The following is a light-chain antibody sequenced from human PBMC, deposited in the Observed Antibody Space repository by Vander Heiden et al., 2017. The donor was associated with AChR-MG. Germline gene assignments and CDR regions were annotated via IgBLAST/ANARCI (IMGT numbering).Light chain of an antibody. J-gene: IGLJ2*01. V-gene: IGLV3-25*03. CDR3: QSADSSGTYVV. CDR2: KDS. CDR1: ALPKQY. Sequence: SYELTQSPSVSVSPGQTARLTCSGDALPKQYAYWYQQKPGQAPVLVIYKDSERPSGIPERFSGSSSGTTVTLTISGVQAEDEADYYCQSADSSGTYVVFGGGTKLTVL.